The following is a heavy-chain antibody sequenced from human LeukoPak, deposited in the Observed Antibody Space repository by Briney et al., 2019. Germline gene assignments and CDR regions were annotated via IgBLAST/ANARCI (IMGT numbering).Heavy chain of an antibody. CDR3: ARNPEQVGSIGYNWFDP. V-gene: IGHV3-30*03. D-gene: IGHD1/OR15-1a*01. CDR2: ISFDGSNK. CDR1: GFTFNSYG. Sequence: PGGSLRLSCAASGFTFNSYGMHWVRQAPGKGLEWLAVISFDGSNKYFADSVEGRFTISRDNSKNTLYLQMNSLRAEDTAVYYCARNPEQVGSIGYNWFDPWGQGTLVTVSS. J-gene: IGHJ5*02.